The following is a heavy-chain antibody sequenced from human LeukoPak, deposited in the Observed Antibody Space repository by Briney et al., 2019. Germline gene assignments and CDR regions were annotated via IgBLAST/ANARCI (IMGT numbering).Heavy chain of an antibody. D-gene: IGHD2-2*01. CDR3: AREIVVVPAATGDY. V-gene: IGHV3-21*01. J-gene: IGHJ4*02. CDR2: ISSSSRYI. CDR1: GFTFSSYS. Sequence: GGSLRLSCAASGFTFSSYSMNWVRQAPGKGLEWVSSISSSSRYIYYADSVKGRFTISRDNAKNSLYLQMNSLRAEDTAVYYCAREIVVVPAATGDYWGQGTLVTVSS.